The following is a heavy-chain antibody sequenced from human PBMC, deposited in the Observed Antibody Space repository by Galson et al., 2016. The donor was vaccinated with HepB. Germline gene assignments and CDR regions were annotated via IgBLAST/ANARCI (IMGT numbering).Heavy chain of an antibody. CDR2: IKQDGSEK. CDR3: ARDPLYAAAAFDY. CDR1: GFTLSSYW. D-gene: IGHD6-13*01. Sequence: SLRLSCAASGFTLSSYWMSWVRQAPGKGLEWVANIKQDGSEKKYVDSVKGRFTISRDNAENSLHLQMNNLRVEDTAVYYCARDPLYAAAAFDYWGQGTLVTVSS. V-gene: IGHV3-7*01. J-gene: IGHJ4*02.